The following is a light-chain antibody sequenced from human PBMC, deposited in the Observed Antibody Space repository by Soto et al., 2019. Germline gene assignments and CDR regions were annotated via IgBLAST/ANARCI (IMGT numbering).Light chain of an antibody. J-gene: IGLJ2*01. CDR3: CSYAGSYTVV. CDR1: SSDVGGYKY. V-gene: IGLV2-11*01. CDR2: DVS. Sequence: QSALTQPRSVSGSPGQSVTISCTGTSSDVGGYKYVSWYQQHPGKAPKVMIYDVSKRPSGVPDRFSGSKSGNTASLTISGLQDEDEADYYCCSYAGSYTVVFGGGTKVTVL.